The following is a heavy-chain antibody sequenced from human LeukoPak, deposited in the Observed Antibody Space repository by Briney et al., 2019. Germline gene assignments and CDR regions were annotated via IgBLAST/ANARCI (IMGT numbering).Heavy chain of an antibody. CDR1: GGSISSYY. D-gene: IGHD3-10*01. CDR3: ARDFRNSGSGSYIYYYYYYMDV. Sequence: SSETLSLTCTVSGGSISSYYWSWIRQPAGKGLEWIGRIYTSGSTNYNPSLKSRVTMSVDTSKNQFSLKLSSVTAADTAVYYCARDFRNSGSGSYIYYYYYYMDVWGKGTTVTISS. V-gene: IGHV4-4*07. CDR2: IYTSGST. J-gene: IGHJ6*03.